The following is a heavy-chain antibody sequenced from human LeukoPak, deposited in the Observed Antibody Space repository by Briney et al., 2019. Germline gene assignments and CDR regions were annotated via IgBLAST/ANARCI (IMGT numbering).Heavy chain of an antibody. Sequence: GASVKVSCKAFGYSFIRHHIHWVRQAPGQGLEWMGVLKLYDGSIRNAQKFQGRVTMTSDTSTSTVYMELSSLRSEDTAMYFCARDGGSFSYNMVVWGQGTTVTVSS. CDR1: GYSFIRHH. D-gene: IGHD1-26*01. V-gene: IGHV1-46*01. CDR2: LKLYDGSI. J-gene: IGHJ6*02. CDR3: ARDGGSFSYNMVV.